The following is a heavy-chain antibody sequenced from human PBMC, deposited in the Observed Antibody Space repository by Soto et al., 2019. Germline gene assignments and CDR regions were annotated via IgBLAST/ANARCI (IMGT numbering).Heavy chain of an antibody. J-gene: IGHJ5*02. V-gene: IGHV3-23*01. D-gene: IGHD3-10*01. CDR1: GFTFSSYA. CDR2: ISGSGGST. Sequence: EVQLLESGGGLVQPGGSLRLSCAASGFTFSSYAMSWVRQAPGKGLEWVSAISGSGGSTYYADSVKGRFTISRDNSKNTLYLQMNGLRAEDTAVYYCGKGNYGSGRTGCLFDPWGQGTLVTVSS. CDR3: GKGNYGSGRTGCLFDP.